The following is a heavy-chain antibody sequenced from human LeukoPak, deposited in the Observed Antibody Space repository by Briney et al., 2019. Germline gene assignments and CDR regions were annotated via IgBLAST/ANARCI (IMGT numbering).Heavy chain of an antibody. Sequence: GASVKVSCKASGYTFTSYDINWVRQAPGQGLEWMGWINPNSGGTNYAQKFQGRVTMTRDTSISTAYMELSRLRSDDTAVYYCARDALFGERVDYYLVAAFDIWGQGTMVTVSS. D-gene: IGHD3-10*01. CDR2: INPNSGGT. J-gene: IGHJ3*02. CDR1: GYTFTSYD. CDR3: ARDALFGERVDYYLVAAFDI. V-gene: IGHV1-2*02.